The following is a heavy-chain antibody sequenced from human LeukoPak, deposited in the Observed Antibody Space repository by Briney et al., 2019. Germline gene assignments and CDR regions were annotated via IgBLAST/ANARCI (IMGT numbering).Heavy chain of an antibody. Sequence: GGSLRLSCAASGFTFSSYGMHWVRQAPGKGLEWVAVIWYDGSNKYYADSVKGRFTISRDNSKNTLYLQMNSLRAEDTAVYYCARDPVRYDSSGYYPWSGYFDYWGQGTLVTVSS. J-gene: IGHJ4*02. CDR2: IWYDGSNK. CDR3: ARDPVRYDSSGYYPWSGYFDY. D-gene: IGHD3-22*01. CDR1: GFTFSSYG. V-gene: IGHV3-33*01.